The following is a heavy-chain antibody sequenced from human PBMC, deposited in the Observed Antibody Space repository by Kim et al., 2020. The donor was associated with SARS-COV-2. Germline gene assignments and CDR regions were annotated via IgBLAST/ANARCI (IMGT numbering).Heavy chain of an antibody. CDR3: ARALGGSYYYGMDV. D-gene: IGHD1-26*01. J-gene: IGHJ6*02. V-gene: IGHV3-30*10. Sequence: TDSVKGRFTLSRENSKNTLYLQMNSLRAEDTGVYYCARALGGSYYYGMDVWGQGTTVTVSS.